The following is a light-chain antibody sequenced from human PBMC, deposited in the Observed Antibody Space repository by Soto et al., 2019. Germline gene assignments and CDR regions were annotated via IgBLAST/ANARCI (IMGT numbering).Light chain of an antibody. CDR3: QQYSGPPRT. Sequence: EIVLTQSPGSLSLSPGERATLSCRASQSVSSYLAWYQQKPGQAPRLLISGASSRATGFPDRFSGSGSGTDFSLTISRLEPEDSAVYYCQQYSGPPRTFGQGTKVDIK. V-gene: IGKV3-20*01. CDR1: QSVSSY. CDR2: GAS. J-gene: IGKJ1*01.